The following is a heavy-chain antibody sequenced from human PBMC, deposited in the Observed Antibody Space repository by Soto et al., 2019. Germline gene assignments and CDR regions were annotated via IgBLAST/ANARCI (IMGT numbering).Heavy chain of an antibody. Sequence: AASVKVSCKASGYTFTSYGISWVRQAPGQGLEWMGWISAYNGNTNYAQKLQGRVTMTTDTSTSTAYMELRSLRSDDTAVYYCARVRNYYDSSGQGAFDIWGQETMVTVSS. V-gene: IGHV1-18*01. CDR2: ISAYNGNT. CDR3: ARVRNYYDSSGQGAFDI. D-gene: IGHD3-22*01. J-gene: IGHJ3*02. CDR1: GYTFTSYG.